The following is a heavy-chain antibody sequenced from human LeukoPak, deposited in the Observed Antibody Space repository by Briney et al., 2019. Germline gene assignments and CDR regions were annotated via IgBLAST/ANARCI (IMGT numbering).Heavy chain of an antibody. V-gene: IGHV3-33*01. D-gene: IGHD3-3*01. Sequence: PGGSLRLSCAASGFTFSSYGMPWVRQAPGKGLEWVAVIWYDGSNKYYADSVKGLVTISRDNSKNTLYLQMNSPRAEDTDVYYCAREVYYDFWSGYYSLATGMDVWGQGTTVTVSS. CDR3: AREVYYDFWSGYYSLATGMDV. CDR2: IWYDGSNK. J-gene: IGHJ6*02. CDR1: GFTFSSYG.